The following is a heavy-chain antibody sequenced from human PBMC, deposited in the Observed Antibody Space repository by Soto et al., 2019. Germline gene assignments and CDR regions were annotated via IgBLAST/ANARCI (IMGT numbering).Heavy chain of an antibody. V-gene: IGHV3-23*01. CDR2: IDLSGSTT. D-gene: IGHD2-15*01. J-gene: IGHJ4*02. CDR3: TKDRVPDGIYSFDY. Sequence: RIIKTQGKGLEWVSFIDLSGSTTYYRDSVKGRFTIFKDKPKNTVYLQMNRLTVEDAAVYYCTKDRVPDGIYSFDYWGQGALVSVSS.